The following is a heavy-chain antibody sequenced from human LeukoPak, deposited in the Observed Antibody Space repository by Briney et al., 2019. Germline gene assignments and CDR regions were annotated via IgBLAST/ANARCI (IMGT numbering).Heavy chain of an antibody. V-gene: IGHV4-61*01. J-gene: IGHJ4*02. CDR2: IYYSGST. CDR3: ARPGERSGTTHSIDY. CDR1: GGSVSSGTYY. D-gene: IGHD3-10*01. Sequence: PSETLSLTCTVSGGSVSSGTYYWSWIRQPPGEGLEWIGYIYYSGSTNYNPSLKSRVTISVDTSKNQFSLKLSSVTAADTAVYYCARPGERSGTTHSIDYWGQGTLVTVSS.